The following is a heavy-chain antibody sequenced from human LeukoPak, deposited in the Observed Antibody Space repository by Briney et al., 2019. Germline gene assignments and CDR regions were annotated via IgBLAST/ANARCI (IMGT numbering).Heavy chain of an antibody. J-gene: IGHJ2*01. CDR1: GFTFSSYG. D-gene: IGHD6-19*01. Sequence: GGSLRLSCAASGFTFSSYGMHWVRQAPGKGLEWVAFIRYDGSNKYYADSVKGRFTTSRDNSKNTLHLQMNSLRAEDTAVYYCAKDLYSSGWYSPRYFDLWGRGTLVTVSS. CDR2: IRYDGSNK. CDR3: AKDLYSSGWYSPRYFDL. V-gene: IGHV3-30*02.